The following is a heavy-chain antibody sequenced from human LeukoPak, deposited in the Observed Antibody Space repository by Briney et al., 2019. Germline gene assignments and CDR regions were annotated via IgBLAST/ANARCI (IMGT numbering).Heavy chain of an antibody. Sequence: GRSLRLPCAASGFTFSSYAMHWVRQAPGKGLEWVAVISYDGSNKYYADSVKGRFTISRDNSKNTLYLQMNSLRAEDTAVYYCARDMASGSGWYIRRGDYYYYGMDVWGKGTTVTVSS. D-gene: IGHD6-19*01. CDR1: GFTFSSYA. V-gene: IGHV3-30*04. CDR3: ARDMASGSGWYIRRGDYYYYGMDV. CDR2: ISYDGSNK. J-gene: IGHJ6*04.